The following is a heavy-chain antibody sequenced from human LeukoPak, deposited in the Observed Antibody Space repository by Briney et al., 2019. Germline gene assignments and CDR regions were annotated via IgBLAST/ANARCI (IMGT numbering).Heavy chain of an antibody. J-gene: IGHJ3*02. Sequence: SETLSLTCSVFGGSISNSRYYWGWIRQPPGKGLQWIGNIYYSGTTYYYPSLKSRVTIYADTSKNQFSLNLRSVTAADTAVYYCARWYGDGGGFDIWGQGTMVTVSS. D-gene: IGHD4-17*01. CDR2: IYYSGTT. CDR1: GGSISNSRYY. CDR3: ARWYGDGGGFDI. V-gene: IGHV4-39*01.